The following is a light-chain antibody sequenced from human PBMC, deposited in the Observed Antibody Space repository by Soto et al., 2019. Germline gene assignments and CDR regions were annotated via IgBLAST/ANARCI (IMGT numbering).Light chain of an antibody. J-gene: IGKJ1*01. CDR3: QQSYSTPWT. Sequence: DIQMTQSPSSLSASVGDRVTITCRASQSIRSYLNWYQQKPGKAPKLLIYAASSFQSVVTSRFIGSGSGTDFTPTISSLQPEDFATYYCQQSYSTPWTFGQGIKVEIK. V-gene: IGKV1-39*01. CDR2: AAS. CDR1: QSIRSY.